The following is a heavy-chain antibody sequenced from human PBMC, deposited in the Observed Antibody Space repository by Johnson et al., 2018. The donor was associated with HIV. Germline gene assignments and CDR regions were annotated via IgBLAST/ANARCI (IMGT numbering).Heavy chain of an antibody. CDR1: GFTFSNYA. D-gene: IGHD3-10*01. V-gene: IGHV3-33*01. CDR3: ARWVMVRGREAFDI. CDR2: IWNDGSNK. Sequence: VQLVESGGGVAQPGRSLRLSCAASGFTFSNYAIHWVRQAPGKGLEWVAIIWNDGSNKYYADSVKGRFTISRDNSKNTLYLQMNSLRAEDTAVYYCARWVMVRGREAFDIWGQGTMVTVSS. J-gene: IGHJ3*02.